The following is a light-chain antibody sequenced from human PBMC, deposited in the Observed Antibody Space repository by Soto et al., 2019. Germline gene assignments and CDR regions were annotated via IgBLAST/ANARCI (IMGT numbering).Light chain of an antibody. CDR2: AAS. CDR3: QQYGSSLPVT. J-gene: IGKJ4*01. CDR1: QSVSSSY. V-gene: IGKV3-20*01. Sequence: DTVLTQSPGTLSLSPGERATLSCRASQSVSSSYSAWYQQKPGQAPRLLIYAASSRATGIPDRFSGSGSETDFTLTISRLEPEDFAVYYCQQYGSSLPVTFGGGTNVEIK.